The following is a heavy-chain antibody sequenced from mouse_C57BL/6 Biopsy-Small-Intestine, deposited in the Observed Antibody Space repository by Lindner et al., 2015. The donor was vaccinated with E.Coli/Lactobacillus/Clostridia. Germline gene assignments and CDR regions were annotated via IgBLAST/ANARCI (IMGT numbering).Heavy chain of an antibody. D-gene: IGHD2-13*01. CDR2: IYPNNGGT. V-gene: IGHV1-34*02. CDR1: GYIFIDYN. Sequence: VQLQESGPELVKPGASVKISCKTSGYIFIDYNMDWVKQSHGKSLEWIGYIYPNNGGTGYNQKFKSKATLTADKSSSTAYMELHSLTSEDSAVYYCTRGGSYGDYWGQGTLVTVSA. CDR3: TRGGSYGDY. J-gene: IGHJ3*01.